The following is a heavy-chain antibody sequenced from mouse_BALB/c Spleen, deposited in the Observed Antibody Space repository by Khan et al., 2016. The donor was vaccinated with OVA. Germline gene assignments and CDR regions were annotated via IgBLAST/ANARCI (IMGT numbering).Heavy chain of an antibody. CDR1: GYTFTKYG. CDR3: ASGGDWYFDV. D-gene: IGHD1-1*02. J-gene: IGHJ1*01. Sequence: QIQLVQSGPELKKPGETVKISCKASGYTFTKYGMNWVKQAPGEGLKWMGWINTYTGEPTYVDGFKGRFAFSLETSASTAYLQINNLKNEDTATYFCASGGDWYFDVWGAGTTVTVSS. CDR2: INTYTGEP. V-gene: IGHV9-3-1*01.